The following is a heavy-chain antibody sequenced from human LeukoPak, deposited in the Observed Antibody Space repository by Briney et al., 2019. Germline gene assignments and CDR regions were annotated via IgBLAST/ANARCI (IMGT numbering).Heavy chain of an antibody. Sequence: GSLRLSCAASGFTFSSYGMYWVRQAPGKGLEWVAFTRYDGSNKYYADSVKGRFPISRDNSKNTLYLKMNSLRAEDTAVYYCAKGHGWEASYYYYHMDVWGKGTTVTISS. V-gene: IGHV3-30*02. CDR1: GFTFSSYG. CDR2: TRYDGSNK. D-gene: IGHD1-26*01. CDR3: AKGHGWEASYYYYHMDV. J-gene: IGHJ6*03.